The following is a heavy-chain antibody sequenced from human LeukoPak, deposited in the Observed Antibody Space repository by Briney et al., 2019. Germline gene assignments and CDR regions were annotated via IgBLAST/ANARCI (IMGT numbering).Heavy chain of an antibody. J-gene: IGHJ4*02. CDR3: ARLPQGDYGGRDY. V-gene: IGHV4-39*07. Sequence: SETLSLTCTVSGGSISSRGYYWGWIRQPPGKGLEWIGSIYYSGSTYYNPSLKSRVTISVDTSKNQFSLKLSSVTAADTAVYYCARLPQGDYGGRDYWGQGTLVTVSS. CDR1: GGSISSRGYY. CDR2: IYYSGST. D-gene: IGHD4-23*01.